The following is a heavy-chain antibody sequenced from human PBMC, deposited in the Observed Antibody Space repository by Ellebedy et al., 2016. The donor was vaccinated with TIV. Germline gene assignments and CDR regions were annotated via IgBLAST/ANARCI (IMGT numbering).Heavy chain of an antibody. V-gene: IGHV3-23*01. Sequence: GESLKISCAASGFTFSSAWMNWVRQAPGKGLEWVSSIGGSGYSTHYADSVKGRFVISRDNSRNTLHLQMNSLRGEDTAVYFCAKDVRYNIGWGGALYIWGQGAMVIVSS. CDR3: AKDVRYNIGWGGALYI. CDR1: GFTFSSAW. D-gene: IGHD2/OR15-2a*01. J-gene: IGHJ3*02. CDR2: IGGSGYST.